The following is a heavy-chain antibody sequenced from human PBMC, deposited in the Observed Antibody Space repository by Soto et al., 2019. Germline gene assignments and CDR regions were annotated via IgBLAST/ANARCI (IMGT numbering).Heavy chain of an antibody. CDR1: GYTFTGYY. CDR3: ARDAAMGDYYHYGMDV. CDR2: INPSSGGA. V-gene: IGHV1-2*04. D-gene: IGHD5-18*01. Sequence: GASVKVSCKASGYTFTGYYLHWVRQAPGQGLEWMGWINPSSGGANIAQKFQGWVTMTRDTSIDTAYMELTRLRSDDTAVYYCARDAAMGDYYHYGMDVWGQGTPVTVYS. J-gene: IGHJ6*02.